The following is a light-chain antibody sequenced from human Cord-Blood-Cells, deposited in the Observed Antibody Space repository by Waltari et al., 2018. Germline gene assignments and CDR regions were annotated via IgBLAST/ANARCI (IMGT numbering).Light chain of an antibody. CDR3: QQYDNLLWT. V-gene: IGKV1-33*01. Sequence: DIQMTQSPSSLSASVGDRVTTTCQASHDISNYLNWYKEKPGKAAKLLIYDASNLETGGPSRFSGSGAGTYFTFTISSLQPEDIATYDCQQYDNLLWTFGQGTKVEIK. CDR2: DAS. CDR1: HDISNY. J-gene: IGKJ1*01.